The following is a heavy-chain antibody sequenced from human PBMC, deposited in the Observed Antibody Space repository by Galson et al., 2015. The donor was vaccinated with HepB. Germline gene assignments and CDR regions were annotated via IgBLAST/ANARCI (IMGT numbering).Heavy chain of an antibody. CDR1: GFTFSSYG. CDR2: ISYDGSNK. Sequence: LRLSCAASGFTFSSYGMHWVRQAPGKGLEWVAVISYDGSNKYYADSVKGRFTISRDNSKNTLYLQMNSLRAEDTAVYYCAKDQMVRGDPNYGMDVWGHGTTVTVSS. J-gene: IGHJ6*02. CDR3: AKDQMVRGDPNYGMDV. V-gene: IGHV3-30*18. D-gene: IGHD3-10*01.